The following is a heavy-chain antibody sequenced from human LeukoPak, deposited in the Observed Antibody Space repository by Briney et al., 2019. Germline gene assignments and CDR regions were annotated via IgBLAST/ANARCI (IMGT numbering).Heavy chain of an antibody. J-gene: IGHJ6*02. Sequence: GESLRLSCAASGFTFDDYAMHWVRQAPGKGLEWVSLISGDGGSTYYADSVKGRFTISRDNSKNSLYLQMNSLRTEDTALYYCAKDFMYSSSYYYFYGMDVWGQGTTVTVS. CDR3: AKDFMYSSSYYYFYGMDV. CDR1: GFTFDDYA. D-gene: IGHD6-6*01. CDR2: ISGDGGST. V-gene: IGHV3-43*02.